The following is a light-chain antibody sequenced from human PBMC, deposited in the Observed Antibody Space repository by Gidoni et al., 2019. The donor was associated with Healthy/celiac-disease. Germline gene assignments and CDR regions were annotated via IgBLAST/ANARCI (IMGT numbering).Light chain of an antibody. Sequence: EIVMTQSPATLSASPGERATLSCRASQSVSSNLAWYQQKPGQATRLLIYGASTRATGIPARFSGSGSGTEFTLTISSLQSEDFAVYYCQQYNNWPPLTFGGGTKVEIK. J-gene: IGKJ4*01. CDR3: QQYNNWPPLT. CDR1: QSVSSN. V-gene: IGKV3-15*01. CDR2: GAS.